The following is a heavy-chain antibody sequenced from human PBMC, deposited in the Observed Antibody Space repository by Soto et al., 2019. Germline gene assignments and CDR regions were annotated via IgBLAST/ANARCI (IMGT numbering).Heavy chain of an antibody. CDR3: AKGLSVVVVAADKNWFDP. D-gene: IGHD2-15*01. CDR1: GFTFSSYA. Sequence: GALRLTCAASGFTFSSYAMSWVRQAPGKGLEWVSAISGSGGSTYHADSVKGRFTISRDNSKNTLYLQMNSLRAEDTAVYYCAKGLSVVVVAADKNWFDPWGQGTLVTVS. V-gene: IGHV3-23*01. J-gene: IGHJ5*02. CDR2: ISGSGGST.